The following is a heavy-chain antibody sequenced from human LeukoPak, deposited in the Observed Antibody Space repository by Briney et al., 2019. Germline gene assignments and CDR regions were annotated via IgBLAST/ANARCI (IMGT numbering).Heavy chain of an antibody. CDR2: IYYSGST. CDR3: ARDGGLAVADY. D-gene: IGHD6-19*01. V-gene: IGHV4-59*12. J-gene: IGHJ4*02. CDR1: GGSISSYY. Sequence: SETLSLTCTVSGGSISSYYWSWIRQPPGKGLEWIGYIYYSGSTNYNPSLTSRVTISVDTSKNQFSLKLSSVTAADTAVYYCARDGGLAVADYWGQGTLVTVSS.